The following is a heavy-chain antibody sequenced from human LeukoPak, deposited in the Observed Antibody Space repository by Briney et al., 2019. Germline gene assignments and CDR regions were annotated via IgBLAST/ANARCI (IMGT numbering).Heavy chain of an antibody. J-gene: IGHJ4*02. D-gene: IGHD6-13*01. CDR3: AREQQLALDY. Sequence: GGSLRLSCAASGFTFSSFATSWVRQAPRKGLEWVSSISSSGSYIYYTDSVKGRFTISRDNAKNSLYLQMNSLRAEDTAMYYCAREQQLALDYWGQGTLVTVSS. CDR2: ISSSGSYI. CDR1: GFTFSSFA. V-gene: IGHV3-21*01.